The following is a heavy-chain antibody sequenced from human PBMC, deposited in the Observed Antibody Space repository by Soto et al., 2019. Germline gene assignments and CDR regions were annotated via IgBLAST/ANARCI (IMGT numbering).Heavy chain of an antibody. J-gene: IGHJ3*02. D-gene: IGHD3-10*01. V-gene: IGHV3-23*01. CDR2: FGGRDFNT. Sequence: EVQLLESGGGLVQPGGSLRLSCAASGFTFRSYAMSWVRQAPGRGLEWVSTFGGRDFNTYYADSVKGRFTVSRNNDNSARFLQMNGLRAEDTAVYYRSKGPDPGAFDIWCQGTLVTVSS. CDR3: SKGPDPGAFDI. CDR1: GFTFRSYA.